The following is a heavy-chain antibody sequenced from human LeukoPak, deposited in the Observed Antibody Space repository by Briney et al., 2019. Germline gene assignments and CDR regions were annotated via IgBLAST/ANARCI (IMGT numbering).Heavy chain of an antibody. CDR3: ASEIGGNPSWFDP. D-gene: IGHD4-23*01. V-gene: IGHV1-69*06. CDR2: IILIFGAA. Sequence: GSSVKASCKASGGTFGSYAISWVRQAPGQGLEWMGGIILIFGAANYAQKFQGRVTITADKSTSTAYMELSSLRSEDTAVYYCASEIGGNPSWFDPWGQGTLVTVSS. CDR1: GGTFGSYA. J-gene: IGHJ5*02.